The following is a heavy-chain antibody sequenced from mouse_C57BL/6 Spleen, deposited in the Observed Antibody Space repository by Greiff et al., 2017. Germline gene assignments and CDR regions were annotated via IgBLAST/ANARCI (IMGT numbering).Heavy chain of an antibody. V-gene: IGHV5-9-1*02. CDR1: GFTFSSYA. CDR3: TRDLLYGSSFYAMDY. Sequence: EVKVVESGEGLVKPGGSLKLSCAASGFTFSSYAMSWVRQTPEKRLEWVAYISSGGNYIYYADTVKGRFTISRDNARNTLYLQMSSLKSEDTAMYYCTRDLLYGSSFYAMDYGGQGTSVTVSS. J-gene: IGHJ4*01. CDR2: ISSGGNYI. D-gene: IGHD1-1*01.